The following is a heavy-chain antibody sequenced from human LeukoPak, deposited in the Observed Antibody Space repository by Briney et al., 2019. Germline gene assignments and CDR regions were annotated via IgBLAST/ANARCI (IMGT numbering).Heavy chain of an antibody. Sequence: PGGSLRLSCAASGFTFSSYWMSWVRQAPGKGLEWVANIKHDGSVQYCVDSVKGRFTISRDNAKNSLYLQMNSLRAEDTAVYYCARDWFHAIDYWGQGTLVTVSS. CDR3: ARDWFHAIDY. CDR1: GFTFSSYW. CDR2: IKHDGSVQ. D-gene: IGHD2/OR15-2a*01. J-gene: IGHJ4*02. V-gene: IGHV3-7*01.